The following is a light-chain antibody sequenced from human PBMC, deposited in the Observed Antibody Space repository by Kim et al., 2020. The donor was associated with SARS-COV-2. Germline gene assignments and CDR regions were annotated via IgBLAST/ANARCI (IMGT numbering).Light chain of an antibody. CDR3: QQFKSFPPT. J-gene: IGKJ1*01. CDR2: GTS. V-gene: IGKV1-13*02. Sequence: AIQLAQSPSSRSASVGDRVTITCRASQGIGTSLAWYRQRPGKAPQLLMEGTSTLESGVPSGFTGSGSGTDFILTISSLQPEDFATYYCQQFKSFPPTFGQGTKVDIK. CDR1: QGIGTS.